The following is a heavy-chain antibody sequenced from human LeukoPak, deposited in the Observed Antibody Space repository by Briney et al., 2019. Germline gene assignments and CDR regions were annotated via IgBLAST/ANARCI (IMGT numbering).Heavy chain of an antibody. V-gene: IGHV3-30*18. D-gene: IGHD2-8*01. CDR3: AKDPSGRPCEWRMLRRVDYYYGMDV. CDR2: ISYDGSNK. Sequence: PGGSLRLSCAASGFTFSSYGMHWVRQAPGKGLEWVAVISYDGSNKYYADSVKGRFTISRDNSKNTLYLQMNSLRAEDTAVYYCAKDPSGRPCEWRMLRRVDYYYGMDVWGQGTTVTVSS. J-gene: IGHJ6*02. CDR1: GFTFSSYG.